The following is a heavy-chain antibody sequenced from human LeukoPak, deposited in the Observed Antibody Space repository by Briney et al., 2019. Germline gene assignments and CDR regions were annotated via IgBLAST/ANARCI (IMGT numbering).Heavy chain of an antibody. D-gene: IGHD3-10*01. V-gene: IGHV3-30*18. CDR1: GFTFSSYG. CDR3: AKGRDYYGSGSYSWFDP. J-gene: IGHJ5*02. CDR2: ISYDGSNK. Sequence: GGSLRLSCAASGFTFSSYGMHWVRQAPGKGLEWVAVISYDGSNKYYADSVKGRFTISGDNSKNTLYLQMNSLRAEDTAVYYCAKGRDYYGSGSYSWFDPWGQGILVTVSS.